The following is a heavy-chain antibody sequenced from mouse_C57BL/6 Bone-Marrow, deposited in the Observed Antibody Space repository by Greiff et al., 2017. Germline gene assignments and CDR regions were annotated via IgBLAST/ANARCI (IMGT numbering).Heavy chain of an antibody. V-gene: IGHV1-76*01. D-gene: IGHD1-1*01. J-gene: IGHJ2*01. CDR2: IYPGSGNT. Sequence: VQLQQSGAELVRPGASVKLSCKASGYTFTDYYINWVKQRPGQGLEWIARIYPGSGNTYYNEKFKGKATLTAEKSSSTAYMQLSNLTSEASAVYFCARFGYYGSSYVFDFWDQGPALTVTS. CDR3: ARFGYYGSSYVFDF. CDR1: GYTFTDYY.